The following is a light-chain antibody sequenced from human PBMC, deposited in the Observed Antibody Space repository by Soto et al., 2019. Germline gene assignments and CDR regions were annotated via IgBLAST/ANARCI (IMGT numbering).Light chain of an antibody. J-gene: IGKJ5*01. Sequence: EIVITNSAATLSVSPAARATLSCRASQSVSSSVAWYQQKPGQAPRLLIYDSSSRATGVPARFSGSGSGTEFSLAISSLQSEDSAVYYCQQHNQWPITFGQGTRLEIK. CDR3: QQHNQWPIT. V-gene: IGKV3-15*01. CDR2: DSS. CDR1: QSVSSS.